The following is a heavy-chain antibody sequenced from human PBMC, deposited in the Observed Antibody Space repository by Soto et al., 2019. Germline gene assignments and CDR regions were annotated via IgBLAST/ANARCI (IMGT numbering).Heavy chain of an antibody. CDR1: GFTFSSYA. D-gene: IGHD3-22*01. Sequence: GGSLRLSCAASGFTFSSYAMHWVRQAPGKGLEWVAVISYDGSNKYYADSAKGRFTISRDNSKNTLYLQMNSLRAEDTAVYYCARGYYYDSSGYHDYWGKGTLVTVSS. CDR2: ISYDGSNK. J-gene: IGHJ4*02. CDR3: ARGYYYDSSGYHDY. V-gene: IGHV3-30-3*01.